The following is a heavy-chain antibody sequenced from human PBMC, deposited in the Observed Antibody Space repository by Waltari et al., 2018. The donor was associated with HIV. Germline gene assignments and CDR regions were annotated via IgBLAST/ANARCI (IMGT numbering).Heavy chain of an antibody. D-gene: IGHD3-10*01. CDR1: GFTFSSYG. J-gene: IGHJ6*02. CDR2: ISYDGSNK. V-gene: IGHV3-30*18. Sequence: QVQLVESGGGVVQPGRSLRLSCAASGFTFSSYGMHWVGQAPGTGLEWVAVISYDGSNKYYADSVKGRFTISRDNSKNTLYLQMNSLRAEDTAVYYCAKDQSLITMVRGVTNYYYYGMDVWGQGTTVTVSS. CDR3: AKDQSLITMVRGVTNYYYYGMDV.